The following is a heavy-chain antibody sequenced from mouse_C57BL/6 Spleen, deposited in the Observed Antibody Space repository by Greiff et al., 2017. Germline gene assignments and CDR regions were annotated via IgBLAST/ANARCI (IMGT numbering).Heavy chain of an antibody. CDR2: IDPETGGT. D-gene: IGHD3-2*02. CDR1: GYTFTDYE. V-gene: IGHV1-15*01. Sequence: QVQLQQSGAELVRPGASVTLSCKASGYTFTDYEMHWVKQTPVHGLEWIGAIDPETGGTAYNQKFKGKARLTADKSSSTAYMELRSLTSEDSAVYYCTRQDSSGWRYAMDYWGQGTSVTVSS. J-gene: IGHJ4*01. CDR3: TRQDSSGWRYAMDY.